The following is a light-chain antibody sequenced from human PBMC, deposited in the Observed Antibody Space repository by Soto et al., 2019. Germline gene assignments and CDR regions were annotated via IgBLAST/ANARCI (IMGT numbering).Light chain of an antibody. CDR1: SSNIGNNY. Sequence: QSALTQAPSGSAAPGQKVSISCSGSSSNIGNNYVSWDQQLPGTAPKLLIYENNKRPSGIPDRFSGSKSGTSATLGITGLQTGDEADYYCGTWDSSLSVYVFGTGTKVTVL. CDR2: ENN. CDR3: GTWDSSLSVYV. V-gene: IGLV1-51*02. J-gene: IGLJ1*01.